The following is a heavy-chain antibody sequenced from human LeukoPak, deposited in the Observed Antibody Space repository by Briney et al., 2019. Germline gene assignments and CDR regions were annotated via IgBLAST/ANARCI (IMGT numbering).Heavy chain of an antibody. J-gene: IGHJ5*02. V-gene: IGHV1-18*01. Sequence: ASVKVSCKASGYTFTSYGISWVRQAPGQGLELRGWISAYNGNTNYAQKLQGRVTMTTDTSTSTAYMELRSPRSDDTAVYYCARVLFLEWLSFPVNWFDPWGQGTLLTVSS. CDR3: ARVLFLEWLSFPVNWFDP. CDR2: ISAYNGNT. D-gene: IGHD3-3*01. CDR1: GYTFTSYG.